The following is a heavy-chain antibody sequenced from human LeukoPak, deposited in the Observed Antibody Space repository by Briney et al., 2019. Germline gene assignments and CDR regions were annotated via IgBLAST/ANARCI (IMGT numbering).Heavy chain of an antibody. Sequence: GGSLRLSCAASRFSFSNYAISWVRQAPGKGLEWVSVISGSGGTTFYADPVKGRFTISRDNSNNTLYLQMNSLRVGDTAVYYCAKGRTVLNDALDVWGQGTMVTVSS. CDR2: ISGSGGTT. D-gene: IGHD4-11*01. CDR3: AKGRTVLNDALDV. V-gene: IGHV3-23*01. CDR1: RFSFSNYA. J-gene: IGHJ3*01.